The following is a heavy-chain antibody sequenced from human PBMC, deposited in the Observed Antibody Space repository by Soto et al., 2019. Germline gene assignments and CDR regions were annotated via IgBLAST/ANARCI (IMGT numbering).Heavy chain of an antibody. Sequence: GGSLRLSCAASGFTFRSFTMNWVRQAPGKGLEWVSTISSNSAYIYYTDALRGRFTISRDNAKKSLHLQMNRLRAEDTAVYYCTRDASPDSSARGWLDPWGQGTIVTVYS. J-gene: IGHJ5*02. CDR1: GFTFRSFT. V-gene: IGHV3-21*01. CDR2: ISSNSAYI. CDR3: TRDASPDSSARGWLDP. D-gene: IGHD6-13*01.